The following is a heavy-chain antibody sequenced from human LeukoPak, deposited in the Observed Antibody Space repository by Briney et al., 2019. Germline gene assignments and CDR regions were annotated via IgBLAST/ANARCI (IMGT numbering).Heavy chain of an antibody. D-gene: IGHD3-22*01. CDR2: ISYDGSNK. V-gene: IGHV3-30-3*01. Sequence: HPGGSLRLSCAASGFTFSSYAMHWVRQAPGKGLEWVAVISYDGSNKYYADSVKGRFTISRDNSKNTLYLQMNSLRAEDTAVYYCARALHYYDSSSYWGQGTLVTVSS. CDR1: GFTFSSYA. J-gene: IGHJ4*02. CDR3: ARALHYYDSSSY.